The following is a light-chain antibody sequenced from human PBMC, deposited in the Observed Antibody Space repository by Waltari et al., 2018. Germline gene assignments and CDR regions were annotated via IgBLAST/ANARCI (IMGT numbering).Light chain of an antibody. CDR1: QDIGIF. J-gene: IGKJ2*01. Sequence: DIQMTQSPSSLSASAGDRVTITCQASQDIGIFLNWYQQKPGRAPNLLIYDASNLETGVPSRFSGSGSGTHFTFTITSLQSEDIATYYCQQYDNFPFTFGQGTKVEIK. CDR3: QQYDNFPFT. V-gene: IGKV1-33*01. CDR2: DAS.